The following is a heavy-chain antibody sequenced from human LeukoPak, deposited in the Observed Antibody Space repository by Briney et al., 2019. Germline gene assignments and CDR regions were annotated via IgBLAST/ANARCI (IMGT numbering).Heavy chain of an antibody. CDR2: ISSSSSYT. J-gene: IGHJ4*02. CDR3: ARGGETSNWYPGYFDY. CDR1: GFTFSDYY. V-gene: IGHV3-11*06. Sequence: GGSLRLSCAASGFTFSDYYMSWIRQAPGKGLEWVSYISSSSSYTNYADSVKGRFTISRDDAKNSLYLQMNSLRAEDTAVYYCARGGETSNWYPGYFDYWGQGALVTVSS. D-gene: IGHD6-13*01.